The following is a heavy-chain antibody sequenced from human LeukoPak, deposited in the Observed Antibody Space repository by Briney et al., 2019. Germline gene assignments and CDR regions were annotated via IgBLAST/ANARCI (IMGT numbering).Heavy chain of an antibody. V-gene: IGHV1-46*01. CDR3: AVSFVRTYSYQDY. CDR2: INPSGGST. Sequence: ASVKVSCKASGYTFTSYYMHWVRQAPGQGLEWMGIINPSGGSTSYAQKFQGRVTMTRDMSTSTVYMELSSLRSEDTAVYYCAVSFVRTYSYQDYWGQGTLVTVSS. D-gene: IGHD5-18*01. J-gene: IGHJ4*02. CDR1: GYTFTSYY.